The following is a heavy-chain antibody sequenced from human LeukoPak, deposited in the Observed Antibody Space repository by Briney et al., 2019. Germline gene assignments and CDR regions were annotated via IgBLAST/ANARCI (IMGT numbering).Heavy chain of an antibody. J-gene: IGHJ4*02. V-gene: IGHV4-59*12. D-gene: IGHD3-10*01. CDR1: GGSISSYY. CDR3: ARAPSMVRGVPTDY. Sequence: SETLSLTCTVSGGSISSYYWSWIRQPPGKGLEWIGYISYSGSTNYNPSLKSRVTISVDTSKNQFSLKLSSVTAADTAVYYCARAPSMVRGVPTDYWGQGTLVTVSS. CDR2: ISYSGST.